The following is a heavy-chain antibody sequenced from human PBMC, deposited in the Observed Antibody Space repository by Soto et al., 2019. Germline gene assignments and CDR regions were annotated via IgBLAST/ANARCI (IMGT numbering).Heavy chain of an antibody. CDR1: GGSFSGYY. CDR3: ARGRYSYGFDS. D-gene: IGHD5-18*01. Sequence: SETLSLTCAVYGGSFSGYYWSWIRQPPGKGLEWIGEINHSGSTNYNPSLKSRVTISVDTSKNQFSLRLNSMTAADTAVYFCARGRYSYGFDSWGQGNLVTVSS. J-gene: IGHJ4*02. V-gene: IGHV4-34*01. CDR2: INHSGST.